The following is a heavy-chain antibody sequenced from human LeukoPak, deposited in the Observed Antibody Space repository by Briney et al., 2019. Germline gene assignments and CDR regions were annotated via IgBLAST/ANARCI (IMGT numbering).Heavy chain of an antibody. Sequence: PGGSLRLSCVASGFTFSDYWMHWVRQVPGKGLEWVSALSGSGDSTYYADSVKGRFTISRDNSKNTLYLQMNSLRAEDTAVYYCAKAEGYDFWSGYYNNWFDPWGQGTLVTVSS. V-gene: IGHV3-23*01. CDR3: AKAEGYDFWSGYYNNWFDP. D-gene: IGHD3-3*01. J-gene: IGHJ5*02. CDR1: GFTFSDYW. CDR2: LSGSGDST.